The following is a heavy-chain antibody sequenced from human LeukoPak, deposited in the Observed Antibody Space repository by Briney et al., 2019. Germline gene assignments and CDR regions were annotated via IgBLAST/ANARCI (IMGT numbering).Heavy chain of an antibody. V-gene: IGHV3-23*01. D-gene: IGHD2-2*01. CDR1: GFTLSSYW. Sequence: GGSLRLSCAASGFTLSSYWMSWVRQAPGKGLEWVSAISGSGGSTYYADSVKGRFTISRDNSKNTLYLQMNGLRAEDTAVYYCAKDFSPFFVSSSFDYWGQGTLVTVSS. J-gene: IGHJ4*02. CDR2: ISGSGGST. CDR3: AKDFSPFFVSSSFDY.